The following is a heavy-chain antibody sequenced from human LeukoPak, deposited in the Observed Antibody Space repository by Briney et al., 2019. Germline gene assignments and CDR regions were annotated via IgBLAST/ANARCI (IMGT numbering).Heavy chain of an antibody. CDR3: ARDGEMATTESYYYYYMDV. Sequence: GGSLRLSCVGSGFIFSSYEMNWVRQAPGKGLEWVSYISGGGTTIYYADSVRGRFTISRDNARKSLYLQMNSLRAEDTAVYYCARDGEMATTESYYYYYMDVWGKGTTVTVSS. V-gene: IGHV3-48*03. CDR1: GFIFSSYE. CDR2: ISGGGTTI. D-gene: IGHD5-24*01. J-gene: IGHJ6*03.